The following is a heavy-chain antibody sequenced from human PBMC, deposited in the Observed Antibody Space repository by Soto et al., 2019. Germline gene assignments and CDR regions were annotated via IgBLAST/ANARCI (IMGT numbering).Heavy chain of an antibody. CDR3: ARRSWELLEAYGAY. CDR1: GGSVSSSGYY. CDR2: IYYSGST. D-gene: IGHD1-26*01. J-gene: IGHJ4*02. Sequence: QLQLQESGPGLVKPSETLSLTCTVSGGSVSSSGYYWGWIRQPPGKGLEWIGSIYYSGSTYYNPSHRSRVTISVDTSKKQFSLKRSSVPAADTAVYYCARRSWELLEAYGAYWGQGTLFTVSS. V-gene: IGHV4-39*01.